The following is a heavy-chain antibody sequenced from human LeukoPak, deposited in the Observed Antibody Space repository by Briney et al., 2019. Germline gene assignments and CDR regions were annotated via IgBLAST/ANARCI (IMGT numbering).Heavy chain of an antibody. D-gene: IGHD2-2*01. CDR3: ARDILIGYCSSVSCYGAFDI. CDR1: GFTFDDYG. CDR2: INWNGGST. J-gene: IGHJ3*02. Sequence: GGSLRLSCEASGFTFDDYGLSWVRQAPGMGLEWVSAINWNGGSTGYADSVKGRFTISRDNAKNSLYLQMNSLRAEDTALYYCARDILIGYCSSVSCYGAFDIWGQGTMVTVSS. V-gene: IGHV3-20*04.